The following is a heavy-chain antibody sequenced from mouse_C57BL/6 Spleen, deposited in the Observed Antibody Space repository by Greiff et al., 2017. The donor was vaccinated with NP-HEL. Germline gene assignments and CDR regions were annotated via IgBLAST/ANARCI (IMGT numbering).Heavy chain of an antibody. CDR2: IWGVGST. Sequence: VKVVESGPGLVAPSQSLSITCTVSGFSLTSYGVDWVRQSPGKGLEWLGVIWGVGSTNYNAALKSRLSISKDNTKSQVFLKMNSLQTDDTAMYYCASGGHYGSGSPFAYWGQGTLVTVSA. CDR3: ASGGHYGSGSPFAY. CDR1: GFSLTSYG. D-gene: IGHD1-1*01. J-gene: IGHJ3*01. V-gene: IGHV2-6*01.